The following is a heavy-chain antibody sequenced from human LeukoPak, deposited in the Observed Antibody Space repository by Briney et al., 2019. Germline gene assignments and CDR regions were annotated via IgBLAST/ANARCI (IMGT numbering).Heavy chain of an antibody. CDR3: ARQGNWNLDY. CDR2: NNYNGIT. Sequence: KPSETLSLTCTVSGGSISSYYWSGIRQPPGKGLEWIGYNNYNGITNYNPSLKSRVTISVDTSKNQFSLKLTSVTAADTAIYYSARQGNWNLDYWGQGTLVTVSS. CDR1: GGSISSYY. V-gene: IGHV4-59*08. J-gene: IGHJ4*02. D-gene: IGHD1-1*01.